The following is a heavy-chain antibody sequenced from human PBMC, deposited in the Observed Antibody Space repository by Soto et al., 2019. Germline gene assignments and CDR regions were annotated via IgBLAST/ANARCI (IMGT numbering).Heavy chain of an antibody. CDR1: GGTFSSYA. D-gene: IGHD6-6*01. CDR3: ASPAQGIAARHENYGMDV. Sequence: ASVKVSCKASGGTFSSYAISWVRQAPGQGLEWMGGIIPIFGTANYAQKFQGRVTITADKSTSTAYMELSSLRSEDTAVYYCASPAQGIAARHENYGMDVWGQGTTVTVSS. V-gene: IGHV1-69*06. J-gene: IGHJ6*02. CDR2: IIPIFGTA.